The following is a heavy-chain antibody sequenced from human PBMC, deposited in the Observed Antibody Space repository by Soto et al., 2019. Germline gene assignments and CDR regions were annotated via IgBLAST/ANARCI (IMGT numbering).Heavy chain of an antibody. Sequence: SETLSLPCRVSGDSVTSSYYYLAWIRQPPGKGLEWIGSMFYSGLTYYNPSLKSRVTLSVDTYKNHFSVRLNSVTAADTAVYYCAPLSVSLSGPYGIHVWGQGTTVTVSS. J-gene: IGHJ6*02. V-gene: IGHV4-39*01. CDR2: MFYSGLT. CDR3: APLSVSLSGPYGIHV. CDR1: GDSVTSSYYY. D-gene: IGHD2-15*01.